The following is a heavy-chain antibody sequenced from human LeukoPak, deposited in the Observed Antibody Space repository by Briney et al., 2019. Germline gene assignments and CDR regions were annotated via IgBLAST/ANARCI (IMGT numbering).Heavy chain of an antibody. CDR2: IKSKTDGGTT. J-gene: IGHJ4*02. D-gene: IGHD4-17*01. Sequence: GGSLRLSCAASGFTFSNAWMNWVRQAPGKGLEWVCRIKSKTDGGTTDYAAPVKGRFTISRDDLKNTLYLQLNSLKTEDTAVYYCATPLTVTSGSFDYWGQGTLVTVSS. CDR3: ATPLTVTSGSFDY. CDR1: GFTFSNAW. V-gene: IGHV3-15*07.